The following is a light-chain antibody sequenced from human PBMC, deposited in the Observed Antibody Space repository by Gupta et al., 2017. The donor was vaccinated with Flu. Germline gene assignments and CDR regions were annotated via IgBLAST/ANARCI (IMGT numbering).Light chain of an antibody. V-gene: IGLV2-14*03. CDR2: EVT. CDR3: ASYTATSALGL. CDR1: TSDIGDYDY. J-gene: IGLJ2*01. Sequence: ISISCTGSTSDIGDYDYVSWYQQHPGKGPRLIIYEVTKRPSGISSRFSASKSGTTASLTISGLQAEDEAHYFCASYTATSALGLFGGGTKLTVL.